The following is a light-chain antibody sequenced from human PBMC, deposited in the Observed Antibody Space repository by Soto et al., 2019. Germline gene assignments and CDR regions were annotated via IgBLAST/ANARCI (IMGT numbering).Light chain of an antibody. CDR1: QRIGPY. CDR3: QQSYTTPRT. J-gene: IGKJ2*02. Sequence: DLQMTQSPSSLSASVGDRVTITCRASQRIGPYLDWYQQKPGRAPKLLIYAASSLQSGVPSRFSGRGSGTEFTLTICRLQPEDFSSYYCQQSYTTPRTFGQGTKLEIK. V-gene: IGKV1-39*01. CDR2: AAS.